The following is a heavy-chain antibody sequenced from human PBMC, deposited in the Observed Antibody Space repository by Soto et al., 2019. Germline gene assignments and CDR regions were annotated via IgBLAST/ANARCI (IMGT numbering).Heavy chain of an antibody. J-gene: IGHJ4*02. CDR1: GFMFRNHA. CDR2: ISFDGAND. Sequence: VYLVESGGGVVQPGRSLRLSCAASGFMFRNHAMHWVRQAPGKGLDWVAVISFDGANDFYADSVKGRFNISRDNSRNTLYMQMDSLRPENTSVYYCARDEVDVTKMVFVSPIDHWCQGALVTVSS. V-gene: IGHV3-30-3*01. D-gene: IGHD2-8*01. CDR3: ARDEVDVTKMVFVSPIDH.